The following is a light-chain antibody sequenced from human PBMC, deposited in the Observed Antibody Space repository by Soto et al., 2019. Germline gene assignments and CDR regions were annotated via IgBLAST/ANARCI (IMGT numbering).Light chain of an antibody. CDR3: QQYNTYPWT. Sequence: IKMTQSPSTLSAFVGDRVTITCRASQSISSWLAWYQQKPGKAPNPLIYDASSLESGVPSRFSGSGSGTEFTLTISSMQPSDFASYYCQQYNTYPWTFGQGTKV. V-gene: IGKV1-5*01. J-gene: IGKJ1*01. CDR1: QSISSW. CDR2: DAS.